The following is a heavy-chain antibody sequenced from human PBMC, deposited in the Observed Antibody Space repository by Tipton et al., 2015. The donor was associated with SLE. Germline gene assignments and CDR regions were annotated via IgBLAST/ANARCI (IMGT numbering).Heavy chain of an antibody. V-gene: IGHV4-39*01. J-gene: IGHJ2*01. CDR2: IYYSGST. CDR3: ARYYYDSDWYFDL. Sequence: TLSLTCTVSGGSISSSSYYWGWIRQPPGKGLEWIGGIYYSGSTNYNPSLKSRVTISVDTSKNQFSLKLSSVTAADTAVYYCARYYYDSDWYFDLWGRGTLVTVSS. D-gene: IGHD3-22*01. CDR1: GGSISSSSYY.